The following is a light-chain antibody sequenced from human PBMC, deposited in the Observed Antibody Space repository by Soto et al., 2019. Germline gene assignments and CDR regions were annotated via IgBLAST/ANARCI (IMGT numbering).Light chain of an antibody. J-gene: IGKJ2*01. Sequence: DIEMTQSPCTLSASVGDRVTITCRASQSISSWLAWYQQKPGKGPQLLIYKASTLERGVPSRFSGSGSGTEFSLSISGLQPDDFATYFCHQYNSYPYTFGQGTKLEIK. CDR1: QSISSW. V-gene: IGKV1-5*03. CDR2: KAS. CDR3: HQYNSYPYT.